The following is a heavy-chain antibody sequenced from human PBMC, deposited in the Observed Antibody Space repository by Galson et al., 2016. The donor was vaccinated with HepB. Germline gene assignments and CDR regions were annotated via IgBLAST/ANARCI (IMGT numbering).Heavy chain of an antibody. CDR2: IYYSGST. CDR3: ARANYYGSGSYMGSWVDP. V-gene: IGHV4-31*11. Sequence: TLSLTCAVSGGSISSGGFSWNWIRQPPGKGLEWIGCIYYSGSTYYNPSLKSRVTISLDTSNNQFSLKLSSVTAADTAVYYCARANYYGSGSYMGSWVDPWGQGTLVTVSS. J-gene: IGHJ5*02. CDR1: GGSISSGGFS. D-gene: IGHD3-10*01.